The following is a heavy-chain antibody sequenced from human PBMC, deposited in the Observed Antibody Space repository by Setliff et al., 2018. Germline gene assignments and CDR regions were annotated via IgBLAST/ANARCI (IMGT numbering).Heavy chain of an antibody. V-gene: IGHV5-51*01. J-gene: IGHJ4*02. CDR1: GYTFSDYW. D-gene: IGHD2-15*01. CDR2: IYPGDSDT. CDR3: ARVVGADGIGIDY. Sequence: GESLKISCRGSGYTFSDYWIGWVRQMPGKGLEWMGIIYPGDSDTRYSPSFQGQVTFSDDKSISTAYLQWSSLKASGTATYYCARVVGADGIGIDYWGQGTVVTVSS.